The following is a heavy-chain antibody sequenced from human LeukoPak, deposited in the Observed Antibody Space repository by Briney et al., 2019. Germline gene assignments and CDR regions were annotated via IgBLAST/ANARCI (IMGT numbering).Heavy chain of an antibody. J-gene: IGHJ6*03. D-gene: IGHD3-3*01. V-gene: IGHV3-21*01. Sequence: GGSLRLSCAASGFTFSSYSMNWVRQAPGKGLEWVSSISSSSSYIYCADSVKGRFTISRDNAKNSLYLQMNSLRAEDTAVYYCAREGDAYDFWSGYSNFYYMDVWGKGTTVTVSS. CDR1: GFTFSSYS. CDR3: AREGDAYDFWSGYSNFYYMDV. CDR2: ISSSSSYI.